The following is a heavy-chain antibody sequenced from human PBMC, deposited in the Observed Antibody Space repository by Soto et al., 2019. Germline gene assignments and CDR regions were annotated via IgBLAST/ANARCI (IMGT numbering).Heavy chain of an antibody. CDR3: ARRAAAGTNFDY. J-gene: IGHJ4*02. D-gene: IGHD6-13*01. CDR2: IYHSGST. CDR1: GGSISSSNW. Sequence: QVQLQESGPGLVKPSGTLSLTCAVSGGSISSSNWWSWVRQPPGKGLGWIGEIYHSGSTNYNPSLKRRVAXXGXQSKTQFSLKLSSVTAADTAVYYCARRAAAGTNFDYWGQGTLVTASS. V-gene: IGHV4-4*02.